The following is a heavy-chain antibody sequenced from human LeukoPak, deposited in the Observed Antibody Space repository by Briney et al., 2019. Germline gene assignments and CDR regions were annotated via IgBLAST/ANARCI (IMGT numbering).Heavy chain of an antibody. CDR1: GGSISSYY. CDR2: VYHTGTS. D-gene: IGHD5-18*01. Sequence: SETPSLTCTVSGGSISSYYWTWVRQPPGKGLEWIGYVYHTGTSNYNPSVRSRITMSVDTSKNQYSMKLTSVTAADTAVYFCARALDTWSALDYWGLGTLVTVSS. V-gene: IGHV4-59*01. CDR3: ARALDTWSALDY. J-gene: IGHJ4*02.